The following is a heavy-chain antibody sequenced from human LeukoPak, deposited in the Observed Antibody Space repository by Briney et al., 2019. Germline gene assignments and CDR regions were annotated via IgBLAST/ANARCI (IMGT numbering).Heavy chain of an antibody. CDR2: IRSKAYGRTR. J-gene: IGHJ4*02. D-gene: IGHD1-26*01. CDR1: GFTFDDSV. CDR3: ARKSGSYHTGPFDY. Sequence: GGSLRLSRTASGFTFDDSVMSWFRQAPGKGLEWIGFIRSKAYGRTREYAASVKGRFTISRDDSKSIAYLQMNSLKTDDTGVYYCARKSGSYHTGPFDYWGQGTLVTVSS. V-gene: IGHV3-49*03.